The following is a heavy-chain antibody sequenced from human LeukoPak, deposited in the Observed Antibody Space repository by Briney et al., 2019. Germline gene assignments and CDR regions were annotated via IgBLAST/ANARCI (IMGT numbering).Heavy chain of an antibody. CDR2: IYYSGST. Sequence: PSETLSLTCTVSGGSISSGGYYWSCIRQHPGKGLEWIGYIYYSGSTNYNPSLKSRVTISVDTSKNQFSLKLSSVTAADTAVYYCERGKGAWYFDLWGRGTLVTVSS. CDR3: ERGKGAWYFDL. V-gene: IGHV4-61*08. CDR1: GGSISSGGYY. J-gene: IGHJ2*01.